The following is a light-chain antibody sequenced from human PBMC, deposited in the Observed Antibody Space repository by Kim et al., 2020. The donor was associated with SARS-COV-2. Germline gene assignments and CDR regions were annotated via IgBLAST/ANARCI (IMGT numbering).Light chain of an antibody. CDR3: QVWDSSSDHV. CDR2: YDS. J-gene: IGLJ1*01. Sequence: VAPGKTARITCGGNNIGSKSVHWYQHKPGQAPVLVIYYDSDRPSGIPERFSGSNSGNTATLTISRVEAGDEADYYCQVWDSSSDHVFGTGTKVTVL. CDR1: NIGSKS. V-gene: IGLV3-21*04.